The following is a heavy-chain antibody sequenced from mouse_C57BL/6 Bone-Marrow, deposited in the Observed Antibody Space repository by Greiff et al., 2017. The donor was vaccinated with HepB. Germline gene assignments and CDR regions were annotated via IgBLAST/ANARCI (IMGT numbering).Heavy chain of an antibody. CDR1: GFSLTSYG. J-gene: IGHJ3*01. Sequence: LVAPSQSLSITCTVSGFSLTSYGVDWVRQSPGKGLEWLGVIWGVGSTNYNSALKSRLSISKDNSKSQVFLKMNSLQTDDTAMYYCASADYYYGSPFAYWGQGTLVTVSA. D-gene: IGHD1-1*01. CDR2: IWGVGST. CDR3: ASADYYYGSPFAY. V-gene: IGHV2-6*01.